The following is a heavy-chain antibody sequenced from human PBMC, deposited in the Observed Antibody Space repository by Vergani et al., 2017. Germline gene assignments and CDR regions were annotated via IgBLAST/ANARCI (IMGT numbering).Heavy chain of an antibody. V-gene: IGHV3-11*01. CDR1: GFTFSDYY. J-gene: IGHJ6*03. CDR2: ISSGGSTI. Sequence: QVQLVESGGGLVKPGGSLSLSCAASGFTFSDYYMSWIRQAPGKGLEWVSYISSGGSTIYYADSVKGRFTISRDNAKNSLYLQMNSLRAEDTAVYYCAKLELPYYYYYMDVWGKGTTVTVSS. D-gene: IGHD1-7*01. CDR3: AKLELPYYYYYMDV.